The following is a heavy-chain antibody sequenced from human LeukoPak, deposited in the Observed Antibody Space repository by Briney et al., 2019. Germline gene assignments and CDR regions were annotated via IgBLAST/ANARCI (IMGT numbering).Heavy chain of an antibody. D-gene: IGHD3-16*02. V-gene: IGHV4-34*01. CDR2: INHSGST. CDR3: ARGLPGGSYRGYNWFDP. CDR1: GGSISGYY. Sequence: SETLSLTCTVSGGSISGYYWSWIRQPPGKGLEWIGEINHSGSTNYNPSLKSRVTISVDTSKNQFSLKLSSVTAADTAVYYCARGLPGGSYRGYNWFDPWGQGTLVTVSS. J-gene: IGHJ5*02.